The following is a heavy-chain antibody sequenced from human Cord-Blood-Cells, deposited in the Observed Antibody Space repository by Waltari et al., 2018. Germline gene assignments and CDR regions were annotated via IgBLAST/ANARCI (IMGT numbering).Heavy chain of an antibody. V-gene: IGHV4-39*01. Sequence: QLQLQESGPGLVKPSATLSLTCTVSGGFLSSSSYYWGWISPPPGKGLECIGSIYSSGSTYYNPSLKSRVTISVDTSKNQFSLKLSSVTAADTAVYYYARLNRGSGSYYGGYYFDYWGQGTLVTVSS. D-gene: IGHD3-10*01. CDR1: GGFLSSSSYY. CDR3: ARLNRGSGSYYGGYYFDY. CDR2: IYSSGST. J-gene: IGHJ4*02.